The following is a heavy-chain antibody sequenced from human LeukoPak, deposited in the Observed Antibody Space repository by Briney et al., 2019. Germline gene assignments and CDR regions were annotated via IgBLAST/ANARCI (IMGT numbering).Heavy chain of an antibody. D-gene: IGHD6-6*01. CDR3: ARGISSSYYYYYMDV. J-gene: IGHJ6*03. CDR2: IYYRVTS. V-gene: IGHV4-59*01. Sequence: PSETLSLTCTVSGDSISTYYWSWIRQPPGKGLEWIGYIYYRVTSDYNPSLKSRVTMSVDMSTRQISLKLSSVTAADTAVYYCARGISSSYYYYYMDVWGKGTTVTVSS. CDR1: GDSISTYY.